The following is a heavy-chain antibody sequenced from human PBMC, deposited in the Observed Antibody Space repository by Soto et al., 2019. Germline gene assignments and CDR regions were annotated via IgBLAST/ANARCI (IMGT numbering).Heavy chain of an antibody. CDR3: AKHWGQWLEYYFDY. D-gene: IGHD6-19*01. CDR1: GFTFSSYG. Sequence: QVQLVESGGGVVQPGRSLRLSCAASGFTFSSYGMHWVRQAPGKGLEWVAVISYDGSNKYYADSVKGRFTISRDNSKNTLYLQMNSLRAEDTAVYYCAKHWGQWLEYYFDYWGQGTLVTVSS. CDR2: ISYDGSNK. V-gene: IGHV3-30*18. J-gene: IGHJ4*02.